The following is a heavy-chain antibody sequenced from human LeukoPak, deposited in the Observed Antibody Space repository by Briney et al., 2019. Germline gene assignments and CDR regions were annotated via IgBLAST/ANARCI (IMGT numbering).Heavy chain of an antibody. CDR2: IYYSGST. J-gene: IGHJ4*02. Sequence: SETLSLTCTVSGGSISSYYWSWIRQPPGKGLEWIGYIYYSGSTNYNPSLKSRVTISVDTSKNQFSLKLSSVTAAGTAVYYCARAEWLVPLTLDYWGQGTLVTVSS. CDR1: GGSISSYY. CDR3: ARAEWLVPLTLDY. D-gene: IGHD6-19*01. V-gene: IGHV4-59*01.